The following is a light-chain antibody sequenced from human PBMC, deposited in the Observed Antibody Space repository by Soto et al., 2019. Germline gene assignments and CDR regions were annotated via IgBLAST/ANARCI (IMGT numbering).Light chain of an antibody. CDR1: QSISTY. Sequence: DIQMTQSPSSLSASVGDGVTITCRASQSISTYLNWYQQKPGKAPKLLIYAASSLQSGVPSRFSGSGSGTDFTLTISSLKPEDFATYYCQQSYNTPWTFGQGTKVEI. V-gene: IGKV1-39*01. J-gene: IGKJ1*01. CDR3: QQSYNTPWT. CDR2: AAS.